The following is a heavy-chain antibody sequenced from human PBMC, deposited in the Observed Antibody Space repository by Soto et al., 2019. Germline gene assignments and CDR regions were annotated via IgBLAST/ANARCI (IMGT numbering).Heavy chain of an antibody. CDR3: ARATPAGSADF. V-gene: IGHV4-31*03. CDR1: GGSNIRDGYY. J-gene: IGHJ4*02. Sequence: QVQLQESGPGLVKPSQTLSLTCTVSGGSNIRDGYYWSWLRQHPGKGLEWIAYISYSGSSYSNPSLKRRVTIAADTSKNQFSLRLTSVTAADTAVYFCARATPAGSADFWDQGTLVTVSS. D-gene: IGHD2-2*01. CDR2: ISYSGSS.